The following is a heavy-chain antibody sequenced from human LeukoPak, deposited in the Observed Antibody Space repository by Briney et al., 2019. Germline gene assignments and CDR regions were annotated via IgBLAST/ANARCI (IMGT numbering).Heavy chain of an antibody. CDR2: ISGGGGTT. Sequence: GGSLRLSCAASGFYFSTYVMGWVRQAPGKGLEWVAGISGGGGTTFYADSVQGRFTISRDNSKNTLFLQMHNLRVDDTAMYYCAVVAGRFPPDYWGQGTLVTVSS. CDR1: GFYFSTYV. CDR3: AVVAGRFPPDY. J-gene: IGHJ4*02. D-gene: IGHD6-19*01. V-gene: IGHV3-23*01.